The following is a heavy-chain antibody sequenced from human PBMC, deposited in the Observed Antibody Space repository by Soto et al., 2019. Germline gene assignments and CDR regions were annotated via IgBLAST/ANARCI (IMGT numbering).Heavy chain of an antibody. CDR1: GIVFSDY. CDR3: ARLPFPWGWFDP. CDR2: ISGSGRTI. V-gene: IGHV3-11*01. Sequence: QVQLVESGGGLVKPGGALRLSCAASGIVFSDYMSWVRQAPGKGLEWLSYISGSGRTIYSADSVKGRFTISRDNATNSLYLQITNVRTEDTAVYYCARLPFPWGWFDPWGQGTLVTVSS. J-gene: IGHJ5*02. D-gene: IGHD3-16*01.